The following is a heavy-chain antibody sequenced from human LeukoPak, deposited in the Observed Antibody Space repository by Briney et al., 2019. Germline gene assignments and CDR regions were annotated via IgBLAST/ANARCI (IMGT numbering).Heavy chain of an antibody. CDR3: ARDLKYYYDSSGSTDY. J-gene: IGHJ4*02. D-gene: IGHD3-22*01. CDR1: GFTFSSYA. Sequence: AGGSLRLSCAASGFTFSSYAMHWVRQAPGKGLEWVAVISYDGSNKYYADSVKGRFTISRDNAKNSLYLQMNSLRAEDTAVYYCARDLKYYYDSSGSTDYWGQGTLVSVSS. V-gene: IGHV3-30-3*01. CDR2: ISYDGSNK.